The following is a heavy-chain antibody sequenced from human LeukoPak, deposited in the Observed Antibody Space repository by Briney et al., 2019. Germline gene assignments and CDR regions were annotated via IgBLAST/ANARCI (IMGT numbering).Heavy chain of an antibody. V-gene: IGHV1-2*02. D-gene: IGHD2-2*01. J-gene: IGHJ4*02. CDR2: INPNSGGT. Sequence: GASVKVSCKASGYTFTGYYMHWVRQAPGQGLEWMGWINPNSGGTNYAQKFQGRVTMTRDTSISTAYMELSRLRSDDTAVYYCVRPLVPAALFGGYWGQGTLVTVSS. CDR3: VRPLVPAALFGGY. CDR1: GYTFTGYY.